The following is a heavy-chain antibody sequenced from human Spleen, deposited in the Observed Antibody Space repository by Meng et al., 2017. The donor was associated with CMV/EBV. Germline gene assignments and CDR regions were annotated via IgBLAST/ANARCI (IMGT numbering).Heavy chain of an antibody. Sequence: SETLSLTCAVYGGSFSGYYWSWIRQPPGKGLEWIGEINHSGSTNYNPSLKSRVTISVDTSKNQFSLKLSSVTAADKAVYYCARMEDIVVGGFDYWGQGTLVTVSS. V-gene: IGHV4-34*01. J-gene: IGHJ4*02. CDR3: ARMEDIVVGGFDY. CDR1: GGSFSGYY. CDR2: INHSGST. D-gene: IGHD2-2*01.